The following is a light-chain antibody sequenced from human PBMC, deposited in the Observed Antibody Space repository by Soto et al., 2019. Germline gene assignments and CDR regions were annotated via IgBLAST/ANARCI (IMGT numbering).Light chain of an antibody. CDR3: SSYTSGSTFYV. CDR1: SSDIGGYNY. CDR2: DVS. Sequence: QSVLTQPASVSGSPGQSITISCTGTSSDIGGYNYVSWFQQHPGKAPKLMISDVSNRPSGVSNRFSGSKSGNTASLTISGLQAEDEADYYCSSYTSGSTFYVFGTGTKLTVL. J-gene: IGLJ1*01. V-gene: IGLV2-14*01.